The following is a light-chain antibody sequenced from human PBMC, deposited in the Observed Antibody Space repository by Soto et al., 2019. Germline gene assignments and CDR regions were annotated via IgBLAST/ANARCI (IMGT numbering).Light chain of an antibody. Sequence: DKVMTQSPATLSVSPGERATLCCRASQTVGTDLAWYQQKPGQAPRLLIYAASTRATDIPARFSGSGSGTEFTLTISSLQSEDFAIYYSQQYKNLPITFGQGTRLEI. CDR3: QQYKNLPIT. CDR2: AAS. V-gene: IGKV3-15*01. J-gene: IGKJ5*01. CDR1: QTVGTD.